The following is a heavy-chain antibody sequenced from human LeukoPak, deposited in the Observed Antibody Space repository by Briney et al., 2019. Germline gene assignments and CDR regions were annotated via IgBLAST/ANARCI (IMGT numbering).Heavy chain of an antibody. CDR2: INGDGSEK. D-gene: IGHD3-10*01. CDR1: GFTFSSYW. J-gene: IGHJ4*02. CDR3: ARGTSGSYDY. Sequence: PGGSLRVSCAASGFTFSSYWMSWARQAPGKGLEWVAIINGDGSEKLYVDSVKGRFTISRDNAENSLYLQTNSLRAEDTAVYYCARGTSGSYDYWGQGTLVTVSS. V-gene: IGHV3-7*01.